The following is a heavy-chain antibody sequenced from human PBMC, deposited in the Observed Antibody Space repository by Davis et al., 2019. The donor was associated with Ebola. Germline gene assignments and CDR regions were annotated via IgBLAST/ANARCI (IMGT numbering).Heavy chain of an antibody. D-gene: IGHD3-16*01. CDR2: IKQDGSTI. CDR3: ATELRGNAFDV. J-gene: IGHJ3*01. Sequence: GESLKISCAASGFTLSGHWMNWVRQGPGKGLEWVANIKQDGSTINYVDSVKDRFIISRDNAKNSLFLQMDNLRADDTAVYYCATELRGNAFDVWGRGTMVTVSS. V-gene: IGHV3-7*03. CDR1: GFTLSGHW.